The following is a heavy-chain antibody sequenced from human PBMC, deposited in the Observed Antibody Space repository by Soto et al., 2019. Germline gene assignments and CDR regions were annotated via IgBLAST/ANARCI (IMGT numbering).Heavy chain of an antibody. D-gene: IGHD2-15*01. V-gene: IGHV1-69*13. J-gene: IGHJ5*02. CDR2: IIPIFGTA. Sequence: SVKVSCKASGGTFSSYAISWVRQAPGQGLEWMGGIIPIFGTANYAQKFQGRVTITADESTSTAYMELSSLRSEDTAVYYCARGGLLGFRDSHPWFDPWGQGTLVTVSS. CDR3: ARGGLLGFRDSHPWFDP. CDR1: GGTFSSYA.